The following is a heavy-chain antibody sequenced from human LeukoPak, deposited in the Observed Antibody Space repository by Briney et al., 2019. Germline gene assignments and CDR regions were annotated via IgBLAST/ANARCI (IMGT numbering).Heavy chain of an antibody. V-gene: IGHV3-30-3*01. CDR3: VKDRTGTYTPDY. D-gene: IGHD3-10*01. CDR2: ISDDGSRQ. Sequence: GGSLRLSCAATGFTFSNYAIHWGRQAPGKGLEWVAFISDDGSRQHYADSVKGRFTISRDNSKNTLNLQMNSLRAEDTAVYYCVKDRTGTYTPDYWGQGTLVTVSS. J-gene: IGHJ4*02. CDR1: GFTFSNYA.